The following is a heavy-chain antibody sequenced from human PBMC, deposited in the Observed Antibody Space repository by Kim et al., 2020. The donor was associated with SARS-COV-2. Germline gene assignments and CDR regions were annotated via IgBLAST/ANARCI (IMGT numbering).Heavy chain of an antibody. V-gene: IGHV3-30*07. CDR3: ARDLPITMVRGVIGY. J-gene: IGHJ4*02. Sequence: DPVKGRFTISRDNSKNTLYLQMNSLRAEDTAVYYCARDLPITMVRGVIGYWGQGTLVTVSS. D-gene: IGHD3-10*01.